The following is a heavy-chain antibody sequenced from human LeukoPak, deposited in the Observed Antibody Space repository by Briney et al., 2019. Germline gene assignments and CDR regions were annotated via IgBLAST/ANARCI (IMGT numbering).Heavy chain of an antibody. J-gene: IGHJ4*02. CDR1: GVSISSYY. CDR3: ARLSLQDYFDS. V-gene: IGHV4-59*01. Sequence: SETLSLTCTVSGVSISSYYWSWIRQPPGQGLEWIGYISYSGSTNYNPSPKSRVTISVDTSKNQFSLKLSSVTAADTAVYYCARLSLQDYFDSWGREPWSPSPQ. CDR2: ISYSGST. D-gene: IGHD2-15*01.